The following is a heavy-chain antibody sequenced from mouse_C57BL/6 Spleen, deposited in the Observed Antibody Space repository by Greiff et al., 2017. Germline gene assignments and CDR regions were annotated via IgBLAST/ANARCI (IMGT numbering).Heavy chain of an antibody. J-gene: IGHJ4*01. CDR1: GYTFTSYW. V-gene: IGHV1-55*01. CDR3: ASTEAMDY. Sequence: VQLQQSGPELVKPGASVKMSCKASGYTFTSYWITWVKQRPGQGLEWIGDIYPGSGSTNYNEKFKSKATLTVDTSSSTAYMQLSSLTSEDAAVYYCASTEAMDYWGQGTSVTVSS. D-gene: IGHD1-1*01. CDR2: IYPGSGST.